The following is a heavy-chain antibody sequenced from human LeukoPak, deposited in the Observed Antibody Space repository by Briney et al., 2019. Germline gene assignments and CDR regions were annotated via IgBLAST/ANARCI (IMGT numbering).Heavy chain of an antibody. J-gene: IGHJ3*02. CDR1: GYIFTSYW. D-gene: IGHD3-9*01. V-gene: IGHV5-51*01. CDR2: IYPGDSDT. Sequence: GESLQISCKGSGYIFTSYWIGWVRQMPGKGLEWMGIIYPGDSDTRYSPSFQGQVTILADKSISTAYLQWSSLKASDTAMYHCASKYYDILTGTLTDAFDIWGQGTMVTVSS. CDR3: ASKYYDILTGTLTDAFDI.